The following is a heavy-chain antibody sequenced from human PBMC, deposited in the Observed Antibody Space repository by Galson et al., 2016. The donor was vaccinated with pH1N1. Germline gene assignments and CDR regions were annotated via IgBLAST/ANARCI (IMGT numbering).Heavy chain of an antibody. Sequence: SLRLPCAASGFTFSDYSMNWVRQAPGKGLEWLSYFGAGHDIYYADSVKGRFTISRDNARNSLYLQMNSLRAEDTAVYYCVRDNWGLDYWGQGTLVTVSS. J-gene: IGHJ4*02. CDR2: FGAGHDI. CDR3: VRDNWGLDY. CDR1: GFTFSDYS. D-gene: IGHD7-27*01. V-gene: IGHV3-48*01.